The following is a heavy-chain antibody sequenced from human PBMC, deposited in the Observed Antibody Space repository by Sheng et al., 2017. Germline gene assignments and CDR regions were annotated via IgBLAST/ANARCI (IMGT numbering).Heavy chain of an antibody. V-gene: IGHV1-69*04. J-gene: IGHJ5*01. Sequence: QVHLVQSGAEVKKPGSSVRVSCKASGGNFNKYAISWVRQAPGQGRSVDGRDSPFPVDRPRYPQNFQDRVTISADTSTTTAFIELRGLTSDDTAVYYCAREYCIGGSCHFNGWFDSWGQGTLVTVSS. CDR2: SPFPVDRP. CDR3: AREYCIGGSCHFNGWFDS. CDR1: GGNFNKYA. D-gene: IGHD2-15*01.